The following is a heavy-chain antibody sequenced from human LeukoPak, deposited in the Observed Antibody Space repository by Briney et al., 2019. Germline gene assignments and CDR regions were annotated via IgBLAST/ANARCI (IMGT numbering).Heavy chain of an antibody. V-gene: IGHV4-4*07. CDR1: GGSISSYY. CDR3: ARSFGGVVPAAIRWHFDL. CDR2: IYTSGST. D-gene: IGHD2-2*02. Sequence: SETLSLTCTVSGGSISSYYWSWIRQPAGKGLEWIGRIYTSGSTNYNPSLKSRVTMSVDTSKNQFSLKLSSVTAADTAVYYCARSFGGVVPAAIRWHFDLWGRGTLVTVSS. J-gene: IGHJ2*01.